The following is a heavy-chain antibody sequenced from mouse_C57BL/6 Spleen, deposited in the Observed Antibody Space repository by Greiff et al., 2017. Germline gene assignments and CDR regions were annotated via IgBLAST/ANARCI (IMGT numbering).Heavy chain of an antibody. V-gene: IGHV1-63*01. CDR1: GYTFTNYW. J-gene: IGHJ4*01. CDR2: IYPGGGYT. Sequence: VQLQESGAELVRPGTSVKMSCKASGYTFTNYWIGWAKQRPGHGLEWIGDIYPGGGYTKYNEKVKGKATLTADKSSSTAYMQFSSLTSEDSAIYYCARRAYYSNPYYAMDYWGQGASVTVAS. CDR3: ARRAYYSNPYYAMDY. D-gene: IGHD2-5*01.